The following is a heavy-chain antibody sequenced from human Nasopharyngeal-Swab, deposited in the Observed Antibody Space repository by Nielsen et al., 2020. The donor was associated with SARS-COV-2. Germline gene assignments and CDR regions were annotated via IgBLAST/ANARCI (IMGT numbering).Heavy chain of an antibody. CDR3: ARDRRGDYYYYYGMDV. V-gene: IGHV4-4*02. J-gene: IGHJ6*02. D-gene: IGHD2-21*02. CDR2: IYHSGST. CDR1: GGSIRSSNW. Sequence: SVTLSLTCAVSGGSIRSSNWWSWVRQPPGKGLEWIGEIYHSGSTNYNPSLKSRVTISVDKSKNQFSLKLSSVTAADTAVYYCARDRRGDYYYYYGMDVWGQGTTVTVSS.